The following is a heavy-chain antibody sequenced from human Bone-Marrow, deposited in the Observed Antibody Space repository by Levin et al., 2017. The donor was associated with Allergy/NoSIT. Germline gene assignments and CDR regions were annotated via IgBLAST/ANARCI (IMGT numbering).Heavy chain of an antibody. CDR3: ARDRPSGGYYFDY. Sequence: PGESLKISCAASGFTFSGYSMNWVRQAPGKGLEWVSYISSSSRTIYYADSVKGRFTISRDNAENSLYLQMNSLRAEDTAVYYCARDRPSGGYYFDYWGQGTLVTVSS. D-gene: IGHD6-19*01. V-gene: IGHV3-48*01. CDR1: GFTFSGYS. CDR2: ISSSSRTI. J-gene: IGHJ4*02.